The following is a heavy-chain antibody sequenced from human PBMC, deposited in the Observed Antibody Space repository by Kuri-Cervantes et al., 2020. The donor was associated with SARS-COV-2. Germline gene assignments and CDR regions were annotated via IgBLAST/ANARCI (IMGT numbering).Heavy chain of an antibody. CDR2: IYHSGST. J-gene: IGHJ4*02. V-gene: IGHV4-38-2*01. CDR3: ARFFDY. CDR1: GFTFSSYW. Sequence: ESLKISCAASGFTFSSYWMSWVRQAPGKGLEWIGSIYHSGSTYYNPSLKSRVTISVDTSKNQFSLKLSSVTAADTAVYYCARFFDYWGQGTLVTVSS.